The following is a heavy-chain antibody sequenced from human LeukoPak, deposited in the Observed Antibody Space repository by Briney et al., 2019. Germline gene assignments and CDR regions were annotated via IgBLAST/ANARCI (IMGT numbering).Heavy chain of an antibody. CDR2: ISAYNGNT. Sequence: ASVKVSCKASGYTFTSYGISWVRQAPGQGLEWMGWISAYNGNTNYAQKLQGRVTMTTDTSTSTAYMELRSLRSDDTAVYYCARDPYYDFWSGYYSYYYYMDVWGKGTTVTVSS. V-gene: IGHV1-18*01. D-gene: IGHD3-3*01. J-gene: IGHJ6*03. CDR1: GYTFTSYG. CDR3: ARDPYYDFWSGYYSYYYYMDV.